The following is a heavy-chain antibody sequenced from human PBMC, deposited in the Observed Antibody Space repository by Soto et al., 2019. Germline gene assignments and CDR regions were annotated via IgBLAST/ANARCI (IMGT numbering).Heavy chain of an antibody. J-gene: IGHJ4*02. CDR2: IKEEGSEK. CDR3: ARDHPILDF. D-gene: IGHD3-3*01. V-gene: IGHV3-7*04. CDR1: GFTFSRYW. Sequence: EVQLVESGGGLVQPGGSLRVSCVTSGFTFSRYWMSWVRQAPGKGLEWVANIKEEGSEKYYVDSVKGRFTISRDNAKNSLYLQMNNLRRDDTAVYYCARDHPILDFWGQGTLVTVSS.